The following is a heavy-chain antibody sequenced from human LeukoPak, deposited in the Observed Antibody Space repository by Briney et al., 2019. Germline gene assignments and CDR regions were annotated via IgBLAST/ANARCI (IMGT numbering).Heavy chain of an antibody. D-gene: IGHD3-3*01. V-gene: IGHV3-30*03. CDR1: GFTFSSYG. CDR2: ISYDGSNK. CDR3: ARIRPVLRFLEWSGPPQDAFDI. Sequence: GRSLRLSCAASGFTFSSYGMHWVRQAPGKGLEWVAVISYDGSNKYYADSVKGRFTISRDNSKNTLYLQMNSLRAEDTAVYYCARIRPVLRFLEWSGPPQDAFDIWGQGTMVTVSS. J-gene: IGHJ3*02.